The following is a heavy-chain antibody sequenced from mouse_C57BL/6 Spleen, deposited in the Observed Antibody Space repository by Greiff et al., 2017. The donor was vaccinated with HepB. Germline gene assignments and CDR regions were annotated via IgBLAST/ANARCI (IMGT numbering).Heavy chain of an antibody. Sequence: QVHVKQPGAELVKPGASVKMSCKASGYTFTSYWITWVKQRPGQGLEWIGDIYPGSGSTNYNEKFKSKATLTVDTSSSTAYMQLSSLTSEDSAVYYCARGDYSWFAYWGQGTLVTVSA. V-gene: IGHV1-55*01. J-gene: IGHJ3*01. D-gene: IGHD2-4*01. CDR1: GYTFTSYW. CDR3: ARGDYSWFAY. CDR2: IYPGSGST.